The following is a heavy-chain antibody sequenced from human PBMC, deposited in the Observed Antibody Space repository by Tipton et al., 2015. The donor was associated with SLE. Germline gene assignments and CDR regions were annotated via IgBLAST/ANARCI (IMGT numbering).Heavy chain of an antibody. Sequence: TLSLTCAVYGGSFSGYYWSWTRQPPGKGLEWIGEINHSGSTNYNPSLKSRVTISVDTSKNQFSLKLSSVTAADTAVYYCATLRGILSSGVDYWGQGTLVTVSS. CDR3: ATLRGILSSGVDY. D-gene: IGHD2-15*01. CDR2: INHSGST. J-gene: IGHJ4*02. CDR1: GGSFSGYY. V-gene: IGHV4-34*01.